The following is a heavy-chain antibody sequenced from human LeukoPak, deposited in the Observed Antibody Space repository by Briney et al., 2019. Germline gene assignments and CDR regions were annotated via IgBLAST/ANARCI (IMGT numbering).Heavy chain of an antibody. CDR2: ISSSSSYI. CDR3: ARAKPKNMVRGLIMRRESRYYFDY. CDR1: GFSFSSYW. J-gene: IGHJ4*02. V-gene: IGHV3-21*01. D-gene: IGHD3-10*01. Sequence: GGSLRLSCAASGFSFSSYWMSWVRQAPGKGLEWVSSISSSSSYIYYVDSVKGRFTISRDNAKNSLYLQMNSLRAEDTAVYYCARAKPKNMVRGLIMRRESRYYFDYWGQGTLVTVSS.